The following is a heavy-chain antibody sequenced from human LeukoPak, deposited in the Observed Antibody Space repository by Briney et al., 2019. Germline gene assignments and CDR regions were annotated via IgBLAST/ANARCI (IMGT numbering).Heavy chain of an antibody. CDR2: ISNIGTSI. J-gene: IGHJ4*02. CDR1: GFTFSRYS. Sequence: AGSLRLSCAVSGFTFSRYSMNWVRQAPGKGLEWVSSISNIGTSIYYADSVKGRFTISRDNAKNSLYLQMDSLRAEATAVYYCAPEDTAMVEHLDFDYWGQGTLVTVSS. V-gene: IGHV3-21*01. D-gene: IGHD5-18*01. CDR3: APEDTAMVEHLDFDY.